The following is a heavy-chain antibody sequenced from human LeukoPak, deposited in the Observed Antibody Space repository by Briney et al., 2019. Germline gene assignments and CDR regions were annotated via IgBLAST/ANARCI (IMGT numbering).Heavy chain of an antibody. CDR2: IWYDGSNK. CDR1: GFTFSSYG. D-gene: IGHD3-22*01. Sequence: PGGSLRLSCAASGFTFSSYGIHWVRQAPGKGLEWVPVIWYDGSNKSYADSVKGRFTISRENSKNSLYLQMNRLRAENTARYYCARDLSGYYYKSFDYWGQGTLVTVSS. CDR3: ARDLSGYYYKSFDY. J-gene: IGHJ4*02. V-gene: IGHV3-33*01.